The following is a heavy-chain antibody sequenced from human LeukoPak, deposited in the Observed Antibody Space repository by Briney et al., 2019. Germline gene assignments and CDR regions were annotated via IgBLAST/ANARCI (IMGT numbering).Heavy chain of an antibody. CDR3: ARADTTGIFDY. CDR1: GGSISSYY. V-gene: IGHV4-59*01. CDR2: IYYSGST. J-gene: IGHJ4*02. Sequence: PSETLSLTCTVSGGSISSYYWSWIRQPPGKGLEWIGYIYYSGSTNYNPSLKSRVTISVDTSKNQFSLKLSSVTAADTAVYYCARADTTGIFDYWGQGTLVTVSS. D-gene: IGHD4-17*01.